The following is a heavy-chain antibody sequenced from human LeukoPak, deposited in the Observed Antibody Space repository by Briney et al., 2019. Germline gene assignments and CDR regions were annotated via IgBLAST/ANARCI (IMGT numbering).Heavy chain of an antibody. J-gene: IGHJ4*02. Sequence: GGSLRLSCAASGFTFSSYWMSWVRQAPGKGLKWVANIKEDGSEEYYVDSVKGRFTASRDNAKNSLYLQMDSLRTEDTAVYYCARRYYSGSFYFDYWGQGTLVTVSS. V-gene: IGHV3-7*05. CDR1: GFTFSSYW. D-gene: IGHD3-10*01. CDR3: ARRYYSGSFYFDY. CDR2: IKEDGSEE.